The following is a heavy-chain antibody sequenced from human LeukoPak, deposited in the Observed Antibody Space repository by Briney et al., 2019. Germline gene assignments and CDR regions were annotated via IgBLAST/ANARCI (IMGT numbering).Heavy chain of an antibody. CDR1: GGSISSYY. CDR2: IYYSGST. D-gene: IGHD2-15*01. V-gene: IGHV4-59*08. J-gene: IGHJ5*02. CDR3: ARRGGSYPYNWFDP. Sequence: SETLSLTCTVSGGSISSYYWSWIRQPPGKGLEWIGYIYYSGSTNYSPSLKSRVTISVDTSKNQFSLKLSSVTAADTAVYYCARRGGSYPYNWFDPWGQGTLVTVSS.